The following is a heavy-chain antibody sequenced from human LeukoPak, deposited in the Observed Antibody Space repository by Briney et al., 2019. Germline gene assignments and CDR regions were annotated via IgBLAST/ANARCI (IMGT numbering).Heavy chain of an antibody. CDR2: INPSGGST. V-gene: IGHV1-46*03. J-gene: IGHJ4*02. D-gene: IGHD3-10*01. CDR3: ARDRHRPYGSGSYYTAYYFDY. CDR1: GYTFTSYY. Sequence: GASVKVSCKASGYTFTSYYMHWVRQAPGQGLEWMGIINPSGGSTSYAQKFQGRVTMTRDTSTSTVYMELSSLRSEDTAVYYCARDRHRPYGSGSYYTAYYFDYWGQGTLVTVSS.